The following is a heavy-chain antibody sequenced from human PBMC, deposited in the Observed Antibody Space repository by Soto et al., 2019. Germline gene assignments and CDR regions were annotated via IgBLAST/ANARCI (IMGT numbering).Heavy chain of an antibody. CDR1: GGTFNNFA. J-gene: IGHJ5*02. CDR3: AREVGFHQQLFVFGP. V-gene: IGHV1-69*01. D-gene: IGHD6-13*01. CDR2: IIPIFDTA. Sequence: QVQLVQSGAEVKGPGSSVKVSCKAFGGTFNNFAFSWVRQAPGQGLEWMGGIIPIFDTANYAQSFQGRVRNTGDESTRTVYMERSSLRAGDTAIYYCAREVGFHQQLFVFGPRGQGNLVTRSS.